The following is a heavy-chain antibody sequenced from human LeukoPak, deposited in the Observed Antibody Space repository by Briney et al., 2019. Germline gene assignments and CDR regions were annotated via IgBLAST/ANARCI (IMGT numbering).Heavy chain of an antibody. CDR2: IYPGDSDT. CDR1: GYSFTSYW. J-gene: IGHJ4*02. V-gene: IGHV5-51*01. Sequence: GESLKISCKGSGYSFTSYWIGWVRQMPGKGLEWMGIIYPGDSDTRYSPSFQGQVTISADKSISTAYLQWSSLKASDTAIYYCARRSENGYNYDYYFDYWGQGTLVTVSS. D-gene: IGHD5-24*01. CDR3: ARRSENGYNYDYYFDY.